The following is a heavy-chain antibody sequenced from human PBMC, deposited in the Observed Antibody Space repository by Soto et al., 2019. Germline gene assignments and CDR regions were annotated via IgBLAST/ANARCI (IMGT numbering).Heavy chain of an antibody. CDR3: ASLTRYGARGYYYYYMDV. V-gene: IGHV4-34*01. CDR2: INHSGST. D-gene: IGHD4-17*01. J-gene: IGHJ6*03. Sequence: QVQLQQWGAGLLKPSETLSLTCAVYGGSFSGYYWSWIRQPPGKGLEWIGEINHSGSTTYNLSLKIRVTISVDTSMNQFSLKLSSVTAADTAVYYCASLTRYGARGYYYYYMDVWGKGTTVTVSS. CDR1: GGSFSGYY.